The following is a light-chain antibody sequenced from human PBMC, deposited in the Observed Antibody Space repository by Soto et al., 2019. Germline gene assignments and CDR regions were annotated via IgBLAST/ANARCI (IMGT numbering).Light chain of an antibody. J-gene: IGKJ1*01. Sequence: DIQMTQSPSTLSASVGDRVIITCRASHSISKWLAWYQQKPGKAPKLLIYGASSLESGVPSRFSGSGSGTEFTLTISSLQHDDFATYYCQQYNSYDMWTFGRGTKVDIK. CDR2: GAS. CDR3: QQYNSYDMWT. V-gene: IGKV1-5*01. CDR1: HSISKW.